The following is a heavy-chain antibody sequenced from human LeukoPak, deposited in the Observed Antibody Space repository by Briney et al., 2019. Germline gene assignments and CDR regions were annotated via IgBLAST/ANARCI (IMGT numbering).Heavy chain of an antibody. V-gene: IGHV3-30*04. J-gene: IGHJ3*02. CDR3: ARDKGLEGEAARGDAFDI. CDR2: ISYDGSNK. CDR1: GFTFSSYA. D-gene: IGHD2-15*01. Sequence: PGGSLRLSCAASGFTFSSYAMHWVRQAPGKGLEWVAVISYDGSNKYYADSVKGRFTISRDNSKNTLYLQMNSLRAEDTAVYYCARDKGLEGEAARGDAFDIWGQGTMVTVSS.